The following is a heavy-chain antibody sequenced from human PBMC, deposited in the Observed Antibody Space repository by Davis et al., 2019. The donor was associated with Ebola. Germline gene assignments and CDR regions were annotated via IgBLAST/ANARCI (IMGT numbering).Heavy chain of an antibody. CDR1: GFTFSSYA. Sequence: GESLKISCAASGFTFSSYAMHWVRQAPGKGLEWVAVISYDGSNKYYADSVKGRFTISRDNSKNTLYLQMNSLRAEDTAVYYCASRGTPGSPIGWFDPWGQGTLVTVSS. D-gene: IGHD1-26*01. J-gene: IGHJ5*02. CDR2: ISYDGSNK. V-gene: IGHV3-30-3*01. CDR3: ASRGTPGSPIGWFDP.